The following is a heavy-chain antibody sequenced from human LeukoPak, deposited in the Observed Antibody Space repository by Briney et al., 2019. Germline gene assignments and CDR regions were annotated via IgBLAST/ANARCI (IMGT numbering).Heavy chain of an antibody. CDR2: ISSNGGST. D-gene: IGHD6-19*01. V-gene: IGHV3-64*01. CDR3: ARDRGYSSGLFDY. J-gene: IGHJ4*02. Sequence: GGSLRLSCAASGFTLSSYAMHWVRQAPGKGLEYVSAISSNGGSTYYANSVKGRFTISRDNSKNTLYLQMGSLRAEDMAVYYCARDRGYSSGLFDYWGQGTLVTVSS. CDR1: GFTLSSYA.